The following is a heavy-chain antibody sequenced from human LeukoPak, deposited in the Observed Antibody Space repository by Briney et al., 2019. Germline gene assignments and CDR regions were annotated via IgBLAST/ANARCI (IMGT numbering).Heavy chain of an antibody. CDR2: IKQDGSEK. V-gene: IGHV3-7*03. CDR1: GFTFSTYY. D-gene: IGHD4/OR15-4a*01. CDR3: ARRAGAYSHPYDY. J-gene: IGHJ4*02. Sequence: GGSLRLSCAASGFTFSTYYMSWVRQAPGTGLEWVANIKQDGSEKYYVDSVKGRFTISRDNSKNTLYLQMNSLRAEDTAVYYCARRAGAYSHPYDYWGQGTLVTVSS.